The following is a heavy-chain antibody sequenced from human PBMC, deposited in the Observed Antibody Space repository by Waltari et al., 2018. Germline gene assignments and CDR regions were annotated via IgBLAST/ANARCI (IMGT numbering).Heavy chain of an antibody. CDR3: ARDLDWVLFDS. V-gene: IGHV3-74*01. D-gene: IGHD3-9*01. CDR2: IKYDGSTR. Sequence: EVQLVESGGDLVQPGGSLRRSRAASGFSFSNYWMHWVRQAPGKGLVWVSRIKYDGSTRAYADSVKGRFTISRDNARNTLFLQMSGLRAEDTAVYYCARDLDWVLFDSWGQGTLVTVSS. J-gene: IGHJ4*02. CDR1: GFSFSNYW.